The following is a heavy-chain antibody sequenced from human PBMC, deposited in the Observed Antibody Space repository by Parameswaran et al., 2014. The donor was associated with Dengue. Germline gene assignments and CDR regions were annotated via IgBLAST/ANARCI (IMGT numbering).Heavy chain of an antibody. CDR3: ARERSLLAGIPTPLDY. V-gene: IGHV3-48*03. CDR1: GFTFSSYE. D-gene: IGHD6-19*01. Sequence: LKISCAAFGFTFSSYEMNWVRQAPGKGLEWVSYISSNSRTIYYAESVEGRFTLSRDNAKNSLYLQMYSLRAEDTAIYYCARERSLLAGIPTPLDYWGRGTLVTVSS. J-gene: IGHJ4*02. CDR2: ISSNSRTI.